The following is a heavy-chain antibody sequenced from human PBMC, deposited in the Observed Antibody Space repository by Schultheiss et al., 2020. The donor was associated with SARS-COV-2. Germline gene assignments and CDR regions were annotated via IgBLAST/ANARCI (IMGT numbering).Heavy chain of an antibody. CDR1: GFTFSSYW. J-gene: IGHJ6*02. CDR2: INSDGSST. D-gene: IGHD4-11*01. CDR3: AKDPYYSNYPYYYYGMDV. Sequence: GGSLRLSCAASGFTFSSYWMHWVRQAPGKGLVWVSRINSDGSSTSYADSVRGRFTISRDNAKNTLYLQMNSLRAEDTAVYYCAKDPYYSNYPYYYYGMDVWGQGTTVTVSS. V-gene: IGHV3-74*01.